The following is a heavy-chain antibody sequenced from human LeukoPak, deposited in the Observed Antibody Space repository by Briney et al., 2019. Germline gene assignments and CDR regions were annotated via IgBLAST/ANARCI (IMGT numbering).Heavy chain of an antibody. J-gene: IGHJ4*02. Sequence: PGGSLRLSCAASGFTFSSYAMSWVRQAPGKGLEWVSAISGSGGSTYYADSVKGRFTISRDNSKNTLYLQMNSLRAEDTAVYYCAKVRSYGSGSYYPFVFDYWGQGTLVTVSS. CDR1: GFTFSSYA. CDR2: ISGSGGST. V-gene: IGHV3-23*01. D-gene: IGHD3-10*01. CDR3: AKVRSYGSGSYYPFVFDY.